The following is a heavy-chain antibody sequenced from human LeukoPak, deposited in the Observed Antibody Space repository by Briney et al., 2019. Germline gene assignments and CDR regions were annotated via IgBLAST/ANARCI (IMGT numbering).Heavy chain of an antibody. V-gene: IGHV4-34*01. D-gene: IGHD3-22*01. CDR3: ARVTSAWNYYDSSGYQYYFDY. J-gene: IGHJ4*02. Sequence: PSETLSLTCAVYGGSFSGYYWSWIRQPPGKGLEWIGEINHSGSTNYNPSLKSRVTISVDTSKNQFSLKLSSVTAADTAVYYCARVTSAWNYYDSSGYQYYFDYWGQGTLVTVSS. CDR2: INHSGST. CDR1: GGSFSGYY.